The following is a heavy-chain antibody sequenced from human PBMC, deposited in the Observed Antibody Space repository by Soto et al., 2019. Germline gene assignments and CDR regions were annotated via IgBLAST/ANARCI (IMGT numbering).Heavy chain of an antibody. D-gene: IGHD3-9*01. CDR1: GYAFTHFY. J-gene: IGHJ4*02. CDR2: ISPHNFNT. CDR3: ARDEGGYDILTGYYKAHHFDY. Sequence: ASVRVSCKASGYAFTHFYITWVRQAPGQGLEWMGAISPHNFNTNYAQKFRGRVTLTTEKSTNTAYMDLRSLTSDDTAVYYCARDEGGYDILTGYYKAHHFDYWGQGVPVTVSS. V-gene: IGHV1-18*01.